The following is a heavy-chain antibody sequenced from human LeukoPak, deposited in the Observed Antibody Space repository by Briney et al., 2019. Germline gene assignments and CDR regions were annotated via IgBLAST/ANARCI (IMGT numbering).Heavy chain of an antibody. CDR3: ASAGYYYGSGSYYNGPFDY. CDR1: VGTFSSYA. V-gene: IGHV1-69*05. CDR2: IIPIFGTA. J-gene: IGHJ4*02. D-gene: IGHD3-10*01. Sequence: GASVNVSCKASVGTFSSYAISWVRQAPGQGLEWMGRIIPIFGTAHYAHKFQGRVPITTDESTSTAYMELSSLRSEDTAVYYCASAGYYYGSGSYYNGPFDYWGQGTLVTVSS.